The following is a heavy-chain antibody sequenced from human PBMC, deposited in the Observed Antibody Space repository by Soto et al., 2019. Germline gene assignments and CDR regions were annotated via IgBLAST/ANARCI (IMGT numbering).Heavy chain of an antibody. CDR1: GFTFTISS. V-gene: IGHV1-58*01. D-gene: IGHD4-17*01. CDR3: AASPMTTVNYYYYYGMDV. J-gene: IGHJ6*02. Sequence: SVKVSCKASGFTFTISSVQWVRQARGQRLEWIGWIVVGSGNTNYAQKFQERVTITRDMSTSTAYMELSSLRSEDTAVYYCAASPMTTVNYYYYYGMDVWGQGTTVTVSS. CDR2: IVVGSGNT.